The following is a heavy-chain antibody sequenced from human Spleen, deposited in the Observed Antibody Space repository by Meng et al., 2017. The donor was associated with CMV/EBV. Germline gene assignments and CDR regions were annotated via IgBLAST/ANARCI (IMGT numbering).Heavy chain of an antibody. V-gene: IGHV4-39*01. J-gene: IGHJ4*02. Sequence: VSGCSISSSSYYWGWLRQPPGKGLEWIGSIYYSGSTYYNPSLKSRVTISVDTSKNQFSLKLSSVTAADTAVYYCARQGVRRDYYFDYWGQGTLVPSPQ. CDR3: ARQGVRRDYYFDY. D-gene: IGHD3-3*01. CDR2: IYYSGST. CDR1: GCSISSSSYY.